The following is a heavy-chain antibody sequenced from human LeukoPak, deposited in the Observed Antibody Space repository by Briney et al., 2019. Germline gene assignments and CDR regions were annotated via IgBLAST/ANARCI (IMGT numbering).Heavy chain of an antibody. V-gene: IGHV3-9*01. D-gene: IGHD3-9*01. CDR2: ISWNSGSI. J-gene: IGHJ4*02. Sequence: GRSLRLSCAASGFTFDDYAMHWVRQAPGKGLEWVSGISWNSGSIGYADSVKGRFTISRDNAKSSLYLQMNSLRAEDTALYYCAKDTDYDILTGSVDYWGQGTLVTVSS. CDR3: AKDTDYDILTGSVDY. CDR1: GFTFDDYA.